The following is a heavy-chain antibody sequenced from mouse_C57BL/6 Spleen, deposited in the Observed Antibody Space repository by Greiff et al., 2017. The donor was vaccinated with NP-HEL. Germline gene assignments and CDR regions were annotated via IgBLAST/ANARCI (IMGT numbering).Heavy chain of an antibody. J-gene: IGHJ4*01. Sequence: EVQVVESGGDLVKPGGSLKLSCAASGFTFSSYGMSWVRQTPDKRLEWVATISSGGSYTYYPDSVKGRFTISRDNAKNTLYLQMSSLKSEDTAMYYCARSITTVVPYAMDYWGQGTSVTVSS. CDR3: ARSITTVVPYAMDY. CDR1: GFTFSSYG. D-gene: IGHD1-1*01. CDR2: ISSGGSYT. V-gene: IGHV5-6*01.